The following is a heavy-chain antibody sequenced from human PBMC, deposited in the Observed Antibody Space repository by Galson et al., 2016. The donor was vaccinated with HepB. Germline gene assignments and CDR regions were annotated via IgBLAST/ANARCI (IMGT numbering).Heavy chain of an antibody. J-gene: IGHJ4*02. CDR2: LYFGGNT. Sequence: ETLSLTCSVSGGSIGPGAYYWDWIRQSPGKGLEWIGHLYFGGNTYYNPSLRSRVTISVDASRNEFSLKLTSVTAADTAVYYCARRPYSYFDDSTSLDSWGQGTLVTVSS. CDR3: ARRPYSYFDDSTSLDS. CDR1: GGSIGPGAYY. D-gene: IGHD3-22*01. V-gene: IGHV4-39*01.